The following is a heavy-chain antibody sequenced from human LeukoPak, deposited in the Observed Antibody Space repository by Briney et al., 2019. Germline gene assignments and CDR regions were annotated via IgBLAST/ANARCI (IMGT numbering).Heavy chain of an antibody. CDR3: ARHEAGWELPHPFDY. J-gene: IGHJ4*02. D-gene: IGHD1-26*01. CDR2: IYYSGST. V-gene: IGHV4-39*01. CDR1: GGSISSSSYY. Sequence: PSETLSLTCTVSGGSISSSSYYWGWIRQPPGKGLEWIGSIYYSGSTYYNPSLKSRVTISVDTSKNQFSLKLSSVTAADTAVYYCARHEAGWELPHPFDYWGQGTLVTVSS.